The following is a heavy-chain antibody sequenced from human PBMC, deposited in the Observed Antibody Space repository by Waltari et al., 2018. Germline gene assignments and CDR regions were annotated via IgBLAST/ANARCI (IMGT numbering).Heavy chain of an antibody. CDR1: GGSISSGGYY. D-gene: IGHD3-22*01. CDR3: ARAYDSSGYFDY. V-gene: IGHV4-31*03. J-gene: IGHJ4*02. CDR2: SDYSGST. Sequence: QVQLQESGPGLVKPSQTLSLTCTVSGGSISSGGYYWSWIRQHPGKGLEWIGYSDYSGSTYYNPSLKSRVTISVDTSKNQFSLKLSSVTAADTAVYYCARAYDSSGYFDYWGQGTLVTVSS.